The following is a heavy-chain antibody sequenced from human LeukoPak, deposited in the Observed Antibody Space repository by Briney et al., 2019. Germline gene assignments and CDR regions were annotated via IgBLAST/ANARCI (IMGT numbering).Heavy chain of an antibody. CDR3: AKDQYSSSYYFDY. V-gene: IGHV3-30*02. CDR2: IRYDGSNK. Sequence: GGSLRLSCAASGFTFSSYGMHWVRQAPGKGLEWVAFIRYDGSNKYYAGSVKGRFTISRDNSKNTLYLQMNSLRAEDTAVYYCAKDQYSSSYYFDYWGQGTLVTVSS. D-gene: IGHD6-6*01. J-gene: IGHJ4*02. CDR1: GFTFSSYG.